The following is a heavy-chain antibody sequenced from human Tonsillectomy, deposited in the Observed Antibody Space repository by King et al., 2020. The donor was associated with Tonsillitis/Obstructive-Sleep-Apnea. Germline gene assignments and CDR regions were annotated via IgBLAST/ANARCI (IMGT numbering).Heavy chain of an antibody. D-gene: IGHD6-13*01. V-gene: IGHV1-2*02. CDR3: AKEEGDSSSWDGWNNWFDP. CDR2: INPNSGGT. CDR1: GYTFTDYY. J-gene: IGHJ5*02. Sequence: QLVQSGAEVKKPGASVKVSCKASGYTFTDYYMHWVRQAPGQGLEWMGWINPNSGGTNYAQKFQGRVTMTRDTSISTDYMELSRLRSDDTAVYYCAKEEGDSSSWDGWNNWFDPWGQGTLVTVSS.